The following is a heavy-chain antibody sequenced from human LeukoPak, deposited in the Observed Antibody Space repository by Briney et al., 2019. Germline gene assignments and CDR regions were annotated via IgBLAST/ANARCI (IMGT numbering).Heavy chain of an antibody. V-gene: IGHV3-23*01. CDR1: GFTVSSWA. Sequence: RAGGSLRLSCAAGGFTVSSWARRWGREVGGKGVEGVSGILGGRITTYYADSVMGRFTISRNNPNNTLFLQINSLTDEHTAVHYRAKGYNWNDGYAFHICRQPTILTLSS. J-gene: IGHJ3*02. D-gene: IGHD1-20*01. CDR3: AKGYNWNDGYAFHI. CDR2: ILGGRITT.